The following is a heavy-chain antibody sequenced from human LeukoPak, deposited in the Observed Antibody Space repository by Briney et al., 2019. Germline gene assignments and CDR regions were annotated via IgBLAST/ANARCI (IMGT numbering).Heavy chain of an antibody. CDR1: GYTVTGYY. Sequence: ASVKVSCKAFGYTVTGYYMHWVRQAPGQGLEWMGWINPNSGGTNYAQKFQGRVTMTRDTSISTAYMELSRLRSDDTDVYYCARGDVYNDYWGQGTLVTVSS. CDR3: ARGDVYNDY. J-gene: IGHJ4*02. V-gene: IGHV1-2*02. D-gene: IGHD5-24*01. CDR2: INPNSGGT.